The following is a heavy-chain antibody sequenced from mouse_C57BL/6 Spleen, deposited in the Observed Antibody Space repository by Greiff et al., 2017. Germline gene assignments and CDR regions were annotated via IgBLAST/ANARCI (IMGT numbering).Heavy chain of an antibody. D-gene: IGHD2-2*01. Sequence: VQLQQSGAELVRPGTSVKVSCKASGYAFTNYLIEWVKQRPGQGLEWIGVINPGSGGTNYNEKFKGKATLTADKSSSTAYMQLSSLTSEDSAVYFCASPMVTNDYAMDYWGQGTSVTVSS. CDR1: GYAFTNYL. J-gene: IGHJ4*01. CDR2: INPGSGGT. CDR3: ASPMVTNDYAMDY. V-gene: IGHV1-54*01.